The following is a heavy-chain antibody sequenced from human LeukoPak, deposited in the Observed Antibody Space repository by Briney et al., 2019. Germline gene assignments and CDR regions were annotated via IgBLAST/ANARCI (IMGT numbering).Heavy chain of an antibody. CDR2: IKQGGSEK. V-gene: IGHV3-7*03. CDR3: AREEGSFDY. J-gene: IGHJ4*02. Sequence: GGSLRLSCAASGFTFSGYWMSWVRQAPGKGLEWVANIKQGGSEKYYVDSVKGRFTISRDNAKNSLYLQMNSLRAEDTAVYYCAREEGSFDYWGQGTLVTVSS. CDR1: GFTFSGYW.